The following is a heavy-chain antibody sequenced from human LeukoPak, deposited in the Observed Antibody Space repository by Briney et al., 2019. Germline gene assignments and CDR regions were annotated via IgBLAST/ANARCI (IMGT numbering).Heavy chain of an antibody. J-gene: IGHJ5*02. CDR2: ISAYNGNT. CDR1: GFTFTTYG. CDR3: ARNRNGLDP. Sequence: ASVKVSCTASGFTFTTYGIIWVRQAPGQGLEWMGWISAYNGNTNYAKMFQGRVTMTTDTSTSTAYMELRSLRSEDTAVYYCARNRNGLDPWGQGTLVTVSS. V-gene: IGHV1-18*01. D-gene: IGHD2-8*01.